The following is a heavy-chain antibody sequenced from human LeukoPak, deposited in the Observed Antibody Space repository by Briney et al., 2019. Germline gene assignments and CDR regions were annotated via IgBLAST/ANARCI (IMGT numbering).Heavy chain of an antibody. CDR1: GYTFTGYY. CDR2: FNPNSGGT. Sequence: GASVKVSCKASGYTFTGYYIYWMRQAPGQGLEWMGWFNPNSGGTNYAQKFQGRVTMTRDTSISTAYMELSRLRSDDTAVYYCARGEAGFGYWGQGTLVTVSS. CDR3: ARGEAGFGY. J-gene: IGHJ4*02. V-gene: IGHV1-2*02.